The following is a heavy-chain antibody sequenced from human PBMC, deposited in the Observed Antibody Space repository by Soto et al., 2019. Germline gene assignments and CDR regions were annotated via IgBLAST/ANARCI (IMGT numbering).Heavy chain of an antibody. CDR2: INPNSGGT. D-gene: IGHD2-2*02. J-gene: IGHJ5*02. CDR3: ALGGYCSSTSCYNDSWFDP. CDR1: GYTFTGYY. Sequence: QVQLVQSGAEVKKPGASVKVSCKASGYTFTGYYMHWVRQAPGQGLEWMGWINPNSGGTNYAQKFQGWVTMTRDTSISTAYMELSRLRSDDTAVYYCALGGYCSSTSCYNDSWFDPWGQGTLVTVSS. V-gene: IGHV1-2*04.